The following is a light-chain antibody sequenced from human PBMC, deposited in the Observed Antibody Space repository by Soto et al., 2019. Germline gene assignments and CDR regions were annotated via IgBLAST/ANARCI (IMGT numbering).Light chain of an antibody. CDR1: SSDVGGYDF. Sequence: QSALTQPASVSGSPGQSITIPCTGTSSDVGGYDFVSWYQQHPGKAPKLMIYDVSNRPSGVSDRFSGSKSGNTASLTISGLQAEDEADYYCSSYTRSTTLVFGGGT. CDR3: SSYTRSTTLV. J-gene: IGLJ2*01. V-gene: IGLV2-14*03. CDR2: DVS.